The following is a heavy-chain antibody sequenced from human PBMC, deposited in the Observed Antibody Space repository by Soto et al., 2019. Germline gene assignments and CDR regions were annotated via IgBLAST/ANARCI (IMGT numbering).Heavy chain of an antibody. CDR1: GVSLNNYG. J-gene: IGHJ4*02. Sequence: EVQLLESGGGLVQSGGSLRLSCAGPGVSLNNYGMSWVRQAPGKGLEWVSGVSGSDGKTFYGDSVKGRFIISRDSSKNTLNLEMNRLRAEDTAVYYCARDYVPDTVAAAGYWGQGTLVTVS. CDR2: VSGSDGKT. CDR3: ARDYVPDTVAAAGY. D-gene: IGHD6-13*01. V-gene: IGHV3-23*01.